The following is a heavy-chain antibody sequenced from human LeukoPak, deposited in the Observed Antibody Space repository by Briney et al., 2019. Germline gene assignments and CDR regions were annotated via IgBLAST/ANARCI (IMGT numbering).Heavy chain of an antibody. CDR3: ARDASGSSIGLIDF. D-gene: IGHD1-26*01. Sequence: GGALRLSCVASEFTLRSYSMQWVRRAPGKGLEWVSYISTSSTYIYYADSVMGRFTISRDNAKNSLYLHMSSLRAEDTAVYYCARDASGSSIGLIDFWGQGTLVTVSS. CDR2: ISTSSTYI. CDR1: EFTLRSYS. V-gene: IGHV3-21*01. J-gene: IGHJ4*02.